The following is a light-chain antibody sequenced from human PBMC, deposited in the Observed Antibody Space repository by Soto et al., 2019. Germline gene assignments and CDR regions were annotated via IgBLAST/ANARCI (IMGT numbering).Light chain of an antibody. V-gene: IGLV2-14*01. CDR1: SSDVGGYNY. J-gene: IGLJ2*01. CDR3: SSHRGSSTLVV. Sequence: QSALTQPASVSGSPGQAITISCTGTSSDVGGYNYVCWYQQYPGKAPKLIIYDVSNRPSGISNRFYGSRAGNTASLTISGLQAEDEADYYCSSHRGSSTLVVFGGGTKLTVL. CDR2: DVS.